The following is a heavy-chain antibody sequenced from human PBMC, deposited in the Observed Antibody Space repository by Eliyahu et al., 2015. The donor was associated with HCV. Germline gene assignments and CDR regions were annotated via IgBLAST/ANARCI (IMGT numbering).Heavy chain of an antibody. CDR1: GFTVXGNY. D-gene: IGHD3-16*02. V-gene: IGHV3-53*02. J-gene: IGHJ3*01. CDR3: ARDSRWEVSRYHEAFDL. Sequence: EVQLVETGGGLIQPGGSLRISCVASGFTVXGNYMSWVRQAPGKGLEWVSVIYGGGDTFYAGSVKGRFTISRDNSKNTLYLQMNSLRAEDTAVYYCARDSRWEVSRYHEAFDLWGQGTMVTVSS. CDR2: IYGGGDT.